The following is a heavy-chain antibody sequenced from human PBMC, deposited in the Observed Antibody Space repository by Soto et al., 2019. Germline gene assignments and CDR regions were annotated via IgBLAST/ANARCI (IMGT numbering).Heavy chain of an antibody. CDR2: INPRGGST. CDR3: ARDAVRGALTRWFDP. D-gene: IGHD3-10*01. V-gene: IGHV1-46*01. CDR1: GYTFTSNY. J-gene: IGHJ5*02. Sequence: QVELVPTGAEVKKPGASVKVSCKDSGYTFTSNYMHWVRQAPGQGLELMDIINPRGGSTSYAQKVQGRVTLTRDTSTSTVYMELSSLRSDDTPVYDCARDAVRGALTRWFDPWGPGTLVTVSA.